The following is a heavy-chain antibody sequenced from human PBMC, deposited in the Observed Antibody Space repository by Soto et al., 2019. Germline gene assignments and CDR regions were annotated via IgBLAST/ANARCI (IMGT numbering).Heavy chain of an antibody. V-gene: IGHV1-69*01. CDR1: GGTFASYA. Sequence: QVQLVQSGAEEKKPGSSVKVSCKASGGTFASYAVSWVRQAPGQGLEWMGGIIPVFGSTNYAQNFQDRVTFTADESTGTVYMELTSLRSEDTAVYYCARDGGLVEISTMGDYWGQGTLVTVSS. D-gene: IGHD3-16*01. CDR3: ARDGGLVEISTMGDY. J-gene: IGHJ4*02. CDR2: IIPVFGST.